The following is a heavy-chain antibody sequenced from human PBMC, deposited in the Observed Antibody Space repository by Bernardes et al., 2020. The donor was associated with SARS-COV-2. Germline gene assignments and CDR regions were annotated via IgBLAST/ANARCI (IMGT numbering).Heavy chain of an antibody. V-gene: IGHV1-24*01. D-gene: IGHD2-2*01. CDR1: GYTLTALS. J-gene: IGHJ6*02. Sequence: ASVKVSCKVSGYTLTALSMHWVRQAPGKGLEWMGGFDPEDGETIYAQKFQGRVTMTEDTSTDTAYMELSSLRSEDTAVYYCAIWGSSQYCSSTSCFVWGQGTTVTVSS. CDR2: FDPEDGET. CDR3: AIWGSSQYCSSTSCFV.